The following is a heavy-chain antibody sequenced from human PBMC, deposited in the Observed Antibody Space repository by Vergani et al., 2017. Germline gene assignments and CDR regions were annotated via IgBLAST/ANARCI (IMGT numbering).Heavy chain of an antibody. CDR3: ARRRNIVAVRAYYYGMDV. Sequence: QVQLQESGPGLVKPSETLSLTCTVSGYSISSGYYWGWIRQPPGKGLEWIGSIYHSGSTYYNPSLKSRVTISVDTSKNPFSLKLSSVTAADTAVYYCARRRNIVAVRAYYYGMDVWGQGTTVTVSS. CDR1: GYSISSGYY. D-gene: IGHD5-12*01. V-gene: IGHV4-38-2*02. CDR2: IYHSGST. J-gene: IGHJ6*02.